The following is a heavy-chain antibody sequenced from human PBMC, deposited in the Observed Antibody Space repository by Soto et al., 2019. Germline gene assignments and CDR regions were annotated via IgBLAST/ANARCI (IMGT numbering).Heavy chain of an antibody. D-gene: IGHD2-2*01. CDR1: GFTFSSYA. CDR2: ISYDGSNK. V-gene: IGHV3-30-3*01. Sequence: GGSLRLSCAASGFTFSSYAMHWVRQAPGKGLEWVAVISYDGSNKYYADSVKGRFTISRDNSKNTLYLQMNSLRAEDTAVYYCARDTLKGYCSSTSCYDVVLGYWGQGTLVTVSS. J-gene: IGHJ4*02. CDR3: ARDTLKGYCSSTSCYDVVLGY.